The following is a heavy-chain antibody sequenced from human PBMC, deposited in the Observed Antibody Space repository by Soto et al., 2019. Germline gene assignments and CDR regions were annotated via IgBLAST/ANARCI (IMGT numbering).Heavy chain of an antibody. D-gene: IGHD2-2*01. Sequence: EVQLLESGGGVAQPGGSLRLSCAASGFTFSNSAMSWVRQAPGKGLEWVSTISGGSGDTSYADPVKGRFIVSRDDSRTTLYLQMNSLRAEDTALYYCARGASTFDYWGQGRQVIVSS. CDR2: ISGGSGDT. V-gene: IGHV3-23*01. CDR3: ARGASTFDY. CDR1: GFTFSNSA. J-gene: IGHJ4*02.